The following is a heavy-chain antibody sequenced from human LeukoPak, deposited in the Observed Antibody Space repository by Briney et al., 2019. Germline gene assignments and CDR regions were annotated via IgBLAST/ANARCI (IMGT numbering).Heavy chain of an antibody. V-gene: IGHV3-30*18. CDR2: ISYDGSNK. Sequence: TGGSLRLSCGASGFTFSSYWMSWVRQAPGKGLEWVAVISYDGSNKYYADSVKGRFTISRDNSKNTLYLQMNSLRAEDTAVYYCAKDKGYCSGGSCYGGGDWGQGTLVTVSS. CDR1: GFTFSSYW. D-gene: IGHD2-15*01. J-gene: IGHJ4*02. CDR3: AKDKGYCSGGSCYGGGD.